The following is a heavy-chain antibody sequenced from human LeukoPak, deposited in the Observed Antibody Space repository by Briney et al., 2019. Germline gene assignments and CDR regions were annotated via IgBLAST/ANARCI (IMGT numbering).Heavy chain of an antibody. J-gene: IGHJ4*02. CDR3: AKSGSASRFSRADY. CDR1: GFTLTSYA. D-gene: IGHD3-10*01. CDR2: INHIGSST. V-gene: IGHV3-23*01. Sequence: PGGSLRLSCAASGFTLTSYAMSWVRQAPGKGLEWVSSINHIGSSTYYADSVKGRFTISRDDSKNTLSLQMSSLRAEDTAMYYCAKSGSASRFSRADYWGQGTLVTVSS.